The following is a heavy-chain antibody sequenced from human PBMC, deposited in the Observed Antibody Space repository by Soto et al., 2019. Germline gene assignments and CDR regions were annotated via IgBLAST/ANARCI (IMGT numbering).Heavy chain of an antibody. D-gene: IGHD6-13*01. V-gene: IGHV1-69*13. CDR2: IIPIFGTA. Sequence: SVKVSCKASGGTFSSYSISWVRQAPGQGLEWMGGIIPIFGTANYAQKFQGRVTITADESTSTAYMELSSLRSEDTAVYYCARAYSSSWSDAYYYYYGMDVWGQGTTVTVSS. J-gene: IGHJ6*02. CDR3: ARAYSSSWSDAYYYYYGMDV. CDR1: GGTFSSYS.